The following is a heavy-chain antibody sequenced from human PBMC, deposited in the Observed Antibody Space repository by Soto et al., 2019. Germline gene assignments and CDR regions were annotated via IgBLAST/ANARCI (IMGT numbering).Heavy chain of an antibody. CDR3: ARELITMDGVSGAFDI. CDR2: IYYSGST. V-gene: IGHV4-31*03. CDR1: GGSISSGGYY. D-gene: IGHD3-10*01. J-gene: IGHJ3*02. Sequence: PSETLSLTCTVSGGSISSGGYYWSWIRQHPGKGLEWIGYIYYSGSTYYNPSLKSRVTISVDTSKNQFFLTLSSVTAPATAVYYCARELITMDGVSGAFDIWGQGTMVIVS.